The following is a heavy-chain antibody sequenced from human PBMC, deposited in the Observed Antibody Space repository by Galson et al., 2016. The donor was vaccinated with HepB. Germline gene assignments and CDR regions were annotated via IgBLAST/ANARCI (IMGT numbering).Heavy chain of an antibody. Sequence: QSGAEVKKPGESLKISCKGSGYTFSGYWIAWVRQVPGKGLEWMGIIYADDSDARYNPSFQGEVTMSVDKSISIAYLQWRSLKDSDTAMYYCARLSYDSSVGYPPGYLDYWGQGTLVTVSS. J-gene: IGHJ4*03. D-gene: IGHD3-22*01. CDR2: IYADDSDA. CDR1: GYTFSGYW. V-gene: IGHV5-51*01. CDR3: ARLSYDSSVGYPPGYLDY.